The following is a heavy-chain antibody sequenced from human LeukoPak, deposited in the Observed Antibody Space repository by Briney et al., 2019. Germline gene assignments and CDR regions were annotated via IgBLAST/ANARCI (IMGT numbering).Heavy chain of an antibody. V-gene: IGHV1-18*01. J-gene: IGHJ5*02. CDR3: ARERDGYGHPNWFDP. D-gene: IGHD5-24*01. CDR2: IRPYNGHT. CDR1: GYTFISYG. Sequence: ASVKVSCKASGYTFISYGISWVRQAPGQGLEWMGWIRPYNGHTNYAQNLQGRVTLTTDKSTSTAYMELRSLISDDTSVYSCARERDGYGHPNWFDPWGQGTLVTVSS.